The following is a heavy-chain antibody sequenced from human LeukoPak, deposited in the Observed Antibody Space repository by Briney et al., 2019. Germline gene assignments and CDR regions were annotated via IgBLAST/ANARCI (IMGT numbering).Heavy chain of an antibody. J-gene: IGHJ3*02. Sequence: PGGSLRLSCAASGFTFSSYSMNWVRQAPGKGLEWVSSISSSSSYIYYADSVKDRFTISRDNAKNSLYLQMNSLRAEDTAVYYCARDLDVDDALDIWGQGAMVTVSS. CDR2: ISSSSSYI. CDR1: GFTFSSYS. CDR3: ARDLDVDDALDI. V-gene: IGHV3-21*01. D-gene: IGHD1-1*01.